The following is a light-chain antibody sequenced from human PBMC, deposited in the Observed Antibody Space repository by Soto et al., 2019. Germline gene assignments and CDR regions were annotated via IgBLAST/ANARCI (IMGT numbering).Light chain of an antibody. J-gene: IGKJ1*01. CDR3: QQYGSSTWT. V-gene: IGKV3-20*01. Sequence: EIELTQSPGTLSLSPGERATLSCRASQSVTRSYLAWYQQKPGQAPSLLIYGASSRATGIPDTFSGSGSGTDFTLTISRLEPEDFAVYYCQQYGSSTWTFGQGTKVEIK. CDR1: QSVTRSY. CDR2: GAS.